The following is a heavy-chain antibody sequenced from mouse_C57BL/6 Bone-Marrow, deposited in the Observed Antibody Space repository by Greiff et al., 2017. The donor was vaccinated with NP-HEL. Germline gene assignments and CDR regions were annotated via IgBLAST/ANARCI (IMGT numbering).Heavy chain of an antibody. Sequence: VQGVESGAELARPGASVKLSCKASGYTFTSYGISWVKQRTGQGLEWIGEIYPRSGNTYYNEKFKGKATLTADKSSSTAYMELRSLTSEDSAVYFCARKGTGPFDYWGQGTTLTVSS. J-gene: IGHJ2*01. D-gene: IGHD4-1*01. CDR2: IYPRSGNT. CDR3: ARKGTGPFDY. V-gene: IGHV1-81*01. CDR1: GYTFTSYG.